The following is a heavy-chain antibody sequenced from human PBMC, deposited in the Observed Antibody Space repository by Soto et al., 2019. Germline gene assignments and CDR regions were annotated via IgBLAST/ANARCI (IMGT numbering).Heavy chain of an antibody. Sequence: QVQLVQSGAEVKKPGASVRVSCKASGYTFSNYYMHWVRQAPGQGHEWMGIINPSGGSTTYAQKFQGRVTMTRDTSTSTVSRELSGLRSEDTAVYYCARYDYNGYYFDYWGQGSLVTVSS. J-gene: IGHJ4*02. CDR3: ARYDYNGYYFDY. CDR2: INPSGGST. CDR1: GYTFSNYY. V-gene: IGHV1-46*01. D-gene: IGHD4-4*01.